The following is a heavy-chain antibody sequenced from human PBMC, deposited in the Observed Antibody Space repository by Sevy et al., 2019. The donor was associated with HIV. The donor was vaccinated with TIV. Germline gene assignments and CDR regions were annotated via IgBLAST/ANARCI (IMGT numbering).Heavy chain of an antibody. J-gene: IGHJ4*02. CDR3: TRWKAAQSIFDY. CDR1: GFTFGDYC. CDR2: LKSDVYGGTV. V-gene: IGHV3-49*04. Sequence: GGSLRLSCTASGFTFGDYCMSWVRQAPGKGLEWVAFLKSDVYGGTVDHAASVRGRFVISRDDSKTIAYLQMNDLKTADTGAYYCTRWKAAQSIFDYWGQGALVTVS. D-gene: IGHD6-13*01.